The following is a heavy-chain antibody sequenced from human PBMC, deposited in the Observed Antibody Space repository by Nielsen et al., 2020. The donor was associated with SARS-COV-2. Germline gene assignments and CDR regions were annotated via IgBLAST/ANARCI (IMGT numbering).Heavy chain of an antibody. V-gene: IGHV4-59*13. CDR2: IYYSGST. CDR3: ASLRTIFGVDVDY. Sequence: ESLKISCTVSGGSISSYYWSWIRQPPGKGLEWIGYIYYSGSTNYNPSLKSRVTISVDTSKNQFSLKLSSVTAADTAVYYCASLRTIFGVDVDYWGQGTLVTVSS. D-gene: IGHD3-3*01. J-gene: IGHJ4*02. CDR1: GGSISSYY.